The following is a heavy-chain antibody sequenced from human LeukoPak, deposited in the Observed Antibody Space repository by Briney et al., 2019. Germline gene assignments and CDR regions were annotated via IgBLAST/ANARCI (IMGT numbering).Heavy chain of an antibody. Sequence: SETLSLTCTVSGGSLSSYYWSWIRQPPGKGLEWIGYIYYSGSTNYNPSLKSRVTISVDTSKNQFSLQLSAVTAADTAAYYCARLRVSYDAFDIWGQGTMVTVSS. CDR2: IYYSGST. V-gene: IGHV4-59*08. CDR3: ARLRVSYDAFDI. CDR1: GGSLSSYY. J-gene: IGHJ3*02. D-gene: IGHD3-10*01.